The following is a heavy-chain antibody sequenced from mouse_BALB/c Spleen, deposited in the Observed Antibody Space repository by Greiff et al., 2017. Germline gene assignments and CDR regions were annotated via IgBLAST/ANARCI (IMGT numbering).Heavy chain of an antibody. J-gene: IGHJ2*01. Sequence: QVQLKQSGAELAKPGASVKMSCKASGYTFTSYWMHWVKQRPGQGLEWIGAIYPGDGDTRYTQKFKGKATLTADKSSSTAYMQLSSLASEDSAVYYCARSFMITFFDYWGQGTTLTVSS. D-gene: IGHD2-4*01. CDR2: IYPGDGDT. V-gene: IGHV1-87*01. CDR3: ARSFMITFFDY. CDR1: GYTFTSYW.